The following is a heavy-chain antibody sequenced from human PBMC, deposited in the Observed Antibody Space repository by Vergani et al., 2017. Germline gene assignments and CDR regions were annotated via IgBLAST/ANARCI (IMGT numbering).Heavy chain of an antibody. J-gene: IGHJ4*02. V-gene: IGHV3-33*06. Sequence: QVQLVESGGGVVQPGRSLRLSCAASGFTFTQYGMHWVRQAPGKGLEWVAVTWYDGNNKQYADSVKGRFTISRDNSKTTLYLQMNRLRAEDTAVYYCAKDSQLWELLSWHYFDYWGQGTLATVSS. CDR2: TWYDGNNK. CDR3: AKDSQLWELLSWHYFDY. CDR1: GFTFTQYG. D-gene: IGHD1-26*01.